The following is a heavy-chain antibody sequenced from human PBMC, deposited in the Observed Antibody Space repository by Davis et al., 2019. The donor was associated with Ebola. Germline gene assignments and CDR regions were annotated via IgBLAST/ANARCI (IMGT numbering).Heavy chain of an antibody. CDR2: IYYSGST. D-gene: IGHD5-12*01. CDR3: ARETEYSGYGES. J-gene: IGHJ4*02. CDR1: GGSISSYY. V-gene: IGHV4-59*01. Sequence: PSETLSLTCTVSGGSISSYYWSWIRQPPGKELEWIGYIYYSGSTNYNPSLKSRVTISVDTSKNQFSLKLSSVTAADTAVYYCARETEYSGYGESWGQGTLVTVSS.